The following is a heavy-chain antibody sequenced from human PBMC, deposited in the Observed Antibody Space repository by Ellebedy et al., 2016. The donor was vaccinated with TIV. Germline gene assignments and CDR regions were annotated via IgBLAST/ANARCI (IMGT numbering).Heavy chain of an antibody. D-gene: IGHD6-19*01. V-gene: IGHV3-30*13. CDR1: GFIFNSHG. Sequence: GESLKISCAASGFIFNSHGMHWVRQAPGKGLEWVAVISSHGMTTYYADPVKGRFTISRDNSNNSLYLQMNSLSAEDTAVYFCTKEGAVVGAPANLAYDYWGQGTLVTVSS. CDR3: TKEGAVVGAPANLAYDY. J-gene: IGHJ4*02. CDR2: ISSHGMTT.